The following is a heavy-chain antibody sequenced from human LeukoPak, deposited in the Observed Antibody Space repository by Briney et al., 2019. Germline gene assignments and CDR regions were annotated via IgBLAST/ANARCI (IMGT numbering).Heavy chain of an antibody. CDR3: ANQNRYSSGWHRGRDGWFDP. Sequence: GGSLRLSCAASGFTFNSYAMHWVRQAPGKGLEWVAFVRIDGSHKYYADSVKGRFTISRDNSKNTLYLQMNSLRAEDTAVYYCANQNRYSSGWHRGRDGWFDPWGQGTLVTVSS. J-gene: IGHJ5*02. CDR1: GFTFNSYA. V-gene: IGHV3-30*02. CDR2: VRIDGSHK. D-gene: IGHD6-19*01.